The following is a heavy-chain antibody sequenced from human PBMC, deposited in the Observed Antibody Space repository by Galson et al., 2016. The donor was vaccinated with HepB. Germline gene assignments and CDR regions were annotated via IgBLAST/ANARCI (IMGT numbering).Heavy chain of an antibody. V-gene: IGHV1-46*01. CDR1: GYTFTSYY. D-gene: IGHD3/OR15-3a*01. CDR3: ARGTGTGGYFDY. J-gene: IGHJ4*02. CDR2: INPSGGST. Sequence: SVKVTCKASGYTFTSYYMHWVRQAPGQGLEWMGIINPSGGSTSYAQKFQGRVTVTKDTSTSTVYMELSSLRSEDTAVYYCARGTGTGGYFDYWGQGTLVTVSS.